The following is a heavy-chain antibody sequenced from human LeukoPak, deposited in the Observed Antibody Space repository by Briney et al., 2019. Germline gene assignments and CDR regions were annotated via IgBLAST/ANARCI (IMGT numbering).Heavy chain of an antibody. CDR1: GFPFSNHG. CDR3: ARGAY. J-gene: IGHJ4*02. V-gene: IGHV3-21*01. CDR2: ISSSSSYI. Sequence: GGSLRLSCVASGFPFSNHGMHWVRQAPGKGLEWVSSISSSSSYIYYADSVKGRFTISRDNAKNSLYLQMNSLRAEDTAVYYCARGAYWGQGTLVTVSS.